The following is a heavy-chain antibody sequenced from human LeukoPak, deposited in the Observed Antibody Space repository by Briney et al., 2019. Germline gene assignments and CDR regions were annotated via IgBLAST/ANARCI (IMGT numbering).Heavy chain of an antibody. V-gene: IGHV3-43*02. Sequence: GGSLRLSCAASGFTFDDYAIHWVRQPPGKGLEWVSLITGDGGSTYHADSVKGRFTISRDNSKNSLYLQMNSLRTEDTALYYCAKSRNFASGSYLDYWGPGTLVTVS. CDR2: ITGDGGST. CDR1: GFTFDDYA. J-gene: IGHJ4*02. D-gene: IGHD3-10*01. CDR3: AKSRNFASGSYLDY.